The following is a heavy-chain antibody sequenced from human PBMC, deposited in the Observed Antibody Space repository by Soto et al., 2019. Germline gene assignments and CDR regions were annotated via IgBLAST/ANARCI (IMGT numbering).Heavy chain of an antibody. CDR2: ISSSSSYI. CDR1: GFTFSSYS. Sequence: RRLSCAASGFTFSSYSMNWVRQTPGKGLEWVSSISSSSSYIYYADSVKGRFTIARDNAKNSLYLQMNSLRAEDTAVYSCASDPWHDGRGFDSWGQGTMVTVSS. J-gene: IGHJ3*02. CDR3: ASDPWHDGRGFDS. V-gene: IGHV3-21*01. D-gene: IGHD1-1*01.